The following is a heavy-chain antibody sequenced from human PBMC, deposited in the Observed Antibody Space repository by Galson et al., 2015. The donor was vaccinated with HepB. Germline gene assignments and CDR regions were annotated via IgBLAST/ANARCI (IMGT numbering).Heavy chain of an antibody. J-gene: IGHJ4*02. V-gene: IGHV1-8*01. CDR1: GYTFTSYD. D-gene: IGHD2-15*01. CDR2: MNPNSGNT. CDR3: ARAVAVVAAKVDY. Sequence: SVKVSCKASGYTFTSYDINWVRQATGQGLEWMGWMNPNSGNTGYAQKFQGRVTMTRNTSISTAYMELSSLRSEDTAVYYCARAVAVVAAKVDYWGQGTLVTVSS.